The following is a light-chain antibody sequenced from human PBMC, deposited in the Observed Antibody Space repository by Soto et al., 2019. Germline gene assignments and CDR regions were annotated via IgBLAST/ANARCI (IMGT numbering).Light chain of an antibody. Sequence: DIQMTQSPSSLSASVGDRVTITCRASQSISSYLNWYQQKPGKAPKLLIYAASSLQSGVPSRFSGSGSGTDFTLTIRSLQPEDFATYYGQQSYSTPLTFGGGTKVEIK. J-gene: IGKJ4*01. V-gene: IGKV1-39*01. CDR2: AAS. CDR3: QQSYSTPLT. CDR1: QSISSY.